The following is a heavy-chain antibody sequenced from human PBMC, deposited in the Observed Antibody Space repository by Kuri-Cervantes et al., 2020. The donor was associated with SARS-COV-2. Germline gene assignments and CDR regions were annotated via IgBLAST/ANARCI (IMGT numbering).Heavy chain of an antibody. V-gene: IGHV4-34*01. D-gene: IGHD3-3*01. CDR2: INHSGST. Sequence: GSLRLSCAVYGGSFSGYYWSWIRQPPGEGLEWIGEINHSGSTNYNPSLKSRVTISVDTSKNQFSLKLSSVTAADTAVYYCARHAPLDFWSGYRDGAAFDIWGQGTMVTVSS. J-gene: IGHJ3*02. CDR1: GGSFSGYY. CDR3: ARHAPLDFWSGYRDGAAFDI.